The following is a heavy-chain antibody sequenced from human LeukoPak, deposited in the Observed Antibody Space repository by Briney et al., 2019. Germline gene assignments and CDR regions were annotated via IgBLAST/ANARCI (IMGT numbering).Heavy chain of an antibody. CDR2: ISPSGGST. CDR1: GYIFTNYY. Sequence: ASVKVSCKASGYIFTNYYIHWVRQAPGQGLGWMGVISPSGGSTSYAQKFRGRVTMTRDTSTRTVYMELSSLRSEDTAVYYCARGAPSGTTCYHYWGQGTLVTASS. CDR3: ARGAPSGTTCYHY. J-gene: IGHJ4*02. D-gene: IGHD1-7*01. V-gene: IGHV1-46*01.